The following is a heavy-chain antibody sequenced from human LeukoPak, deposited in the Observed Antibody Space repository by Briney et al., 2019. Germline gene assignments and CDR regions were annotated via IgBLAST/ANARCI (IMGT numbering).Heavy chain of an antibody. D-gene: IGHD2-15*01. CDR3: ARGGVVVVAATPGYYYYYGMDV. J-gene: IGHJ6*02. CDR2: IYYSGST. V-gene: IGHV4-59*01. Sequence: SETLSLTCTVSGGSISSYYWSWIRHPPGKGLEWIGYIYYSGSTNYNPSLKSRVTISVDTSKNQFSLKLSSVTAADTGVYYCARGGVVVVAATPGYYYYYGMDVWGQGTTVTVSS. CDR1: GGSISSYY.